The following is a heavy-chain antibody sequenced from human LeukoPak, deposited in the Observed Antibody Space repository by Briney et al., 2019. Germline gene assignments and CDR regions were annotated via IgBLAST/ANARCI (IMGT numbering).Heavy chain of an antibody. CDR1: GFTFSSYA. CDR3: AKDRLEGYSSEY. V-gene: IGHV3-23*01. J-gene: IGHJ4*02. CDR2: TSGSGDTT. Sequence: GGSLRLSCAASGFTFSSYAMSWVRQAPGKGLEWLSVTSGSGDTTYYADSVKGRFTISRDNSKSTLSLQMNSLRAEDTAVYYCAKDRLEGYSSEYWGQGTLVTVSS.